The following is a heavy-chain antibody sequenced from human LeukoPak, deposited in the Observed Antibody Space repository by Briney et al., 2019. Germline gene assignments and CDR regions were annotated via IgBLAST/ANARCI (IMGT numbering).Heavy chain of an antibody. CDR3: AKDGGSGSYYGDY. V-gene: IGHV3-30*02. D-gene: IGHD3-10*01. J-gene: IGHJ4*02. CDR2: IRYDGSNK. CDR1: GFTFSSYG. Sequence: PGGSLRLSCAASGFTFSSYGMHWVRQAPGKGLEWVAFIRYDGSNKYYADSMKGRFTISRDNSKNTLYLQMNSLSADDTAVYYCAKDGGSGSYYGDYWGQGTLVTVSS.